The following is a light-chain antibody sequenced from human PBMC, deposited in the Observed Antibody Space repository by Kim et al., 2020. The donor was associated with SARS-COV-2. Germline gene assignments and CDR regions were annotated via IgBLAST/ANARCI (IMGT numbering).Light chain of an antibody. Sequence: ELTQPPSASGTPGQRVSISCSGSSSNIGSNYVYWYQQLPGTAPKLVIYRNNQRPSGVPDRFSGSTSGTSASLAISGLRSEDEADYYCATWDDRLSGWVFGGGTKLTVL. CDR3: ATWDDRLSGWV. V-gene: IGLV1-47*01. CDR1: SSNIGSNY. CDR2: RNN. J-gene: IGLJ3*02.